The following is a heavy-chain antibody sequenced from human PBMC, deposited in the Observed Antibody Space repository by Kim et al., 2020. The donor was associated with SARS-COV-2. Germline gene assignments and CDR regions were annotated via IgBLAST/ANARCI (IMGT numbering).Heavy chain of an antibody. Sequence: YAQGLTGRFVFSMETSVSTAYLQISSLKAEDTAVYYCARERRYSYGTFDPWGQGTLVTVSS. CDR3: ARERRYSYGTFDP. V-gene: IGHV7-4-1*02. D-gene: IGHD5-18*01. J-gene: IGHJ5*02.